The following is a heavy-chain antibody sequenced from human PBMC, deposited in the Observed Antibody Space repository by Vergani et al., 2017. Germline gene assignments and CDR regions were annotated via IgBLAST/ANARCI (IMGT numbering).Heavy chain of an antibody. J-gene: IGHJ6*03. V-gene: IGHV4-34*01. CDR1: GGSFTSYH. D-gene: IGHD2-8*01. CDR3: ARVKTETNGHLYYYYYMDV. Sequence: QVQLQQWGGGLLKPSETLSLTCVVNGGSFTSYHWTWIRQSPGEGLERVGDRDHTGRPDYNPSLKSRLTMSVDKSRNQFSLTLHSVTATDTAIYFCARVKTETNGHLYYYYYMDVWGQGTAVTVS. CDR2: RDHTGRP.